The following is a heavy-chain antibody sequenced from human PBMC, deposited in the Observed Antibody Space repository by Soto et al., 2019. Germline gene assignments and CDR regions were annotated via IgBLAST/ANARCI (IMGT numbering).Heavy chain of an antibody. J-gene: IGHJ4*02. CDR3: VALRQDGSGWYYFDY. D-gene: IGHD6-19*01. V-gene: IGHV3-30*03. Sequence: QVQLVESGGAVVQPVRSLRLSCAASGLTFRNYGMHWVRQAPGNGLEWVEVISYDGSNIYYADSVKGRFTISRDNSKNTLYLQMTGPRVEDTVVYYCVALRQDGSGWYYFDYWGQGTLVTVSS. CDR2: ISYDGSNI. CDR1: GLTFRNYG.